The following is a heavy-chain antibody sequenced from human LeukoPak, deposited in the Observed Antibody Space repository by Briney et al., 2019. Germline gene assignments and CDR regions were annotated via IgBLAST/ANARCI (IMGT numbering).Heavy chain of an antibody. CDR2: INHSGIT. CDR1: GGSLSAYY. J-gene: IGHJ6*02. D-gene: IGHD2-21*02. CDR3: ARDQVTAIADYYYYGMDV. V-gene: IGHV4-34*01. Sequence: PAETLSLTCGLSGGSLSAYYWNWIRQPPGKGLEWIGEINHSGITDHNPSLKSRVTISLDTSKNQFSLKLSSVTAADTAVYYCARDQVTAIADYYYYGMDVWGQGTTVTVSS.